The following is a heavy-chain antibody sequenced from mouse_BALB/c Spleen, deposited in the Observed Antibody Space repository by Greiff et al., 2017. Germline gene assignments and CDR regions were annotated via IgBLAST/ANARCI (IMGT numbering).Heavy chain of an antibody. CDR3: ATPDYYGSRGYAMDY. J-gene: IGHJ4*01. D-gene: IGHD1-1*01. CDR1: GFLLTSYG. V-gene: IGHV2-4-1*01. CDR2: IWSGGST. Sequence: VKLQESGPGLVQPSQSLSITCTVSGFLLTSYGVHWVRQTPGKGLEWLGVIWSGGSTDYNAAFISRLSISKDTSKSQVFFKMNSLQADDTAIYYCATPDYYGSRGYAMDYWGQGTSVTVSS.